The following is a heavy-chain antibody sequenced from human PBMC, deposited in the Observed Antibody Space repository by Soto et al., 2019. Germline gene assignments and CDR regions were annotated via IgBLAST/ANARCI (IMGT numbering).Heavy chain of an antibody. D-gene: IGHD2-15*01. CDR1: GFTFSSYG. Sequence: QVQLVESGGGVVLPGRSLRLSCEASGFTFSSYGMHWVRQAPGKWLEWVAVISNDGNDKYYAESVTGRFTISRDNFNNILYLQMNSLRTEDTAVYYCAKADGAVLVPVVLDYWGQVTLVTASS. CDR3: AKADGAVLVPVVLDY. V-gene: IGHV3-30*18. J-gene: IGHJ4*02. CDR2: ISNDGNDK.